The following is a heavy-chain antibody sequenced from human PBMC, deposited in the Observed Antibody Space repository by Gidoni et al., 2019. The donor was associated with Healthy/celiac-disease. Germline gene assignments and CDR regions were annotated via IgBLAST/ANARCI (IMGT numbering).Heavy chain of an antibody. CDR3: ARDRRVVVAYDAFDI. CDR1: GFTFSSYG. Sequence: QVQLVESGGGVVQPGRSLRLSCAASGFTFSSYGMHWVRHAPGKGLEWVAVIWYDGSNKYYAASVKGRFTISRDNSKNTLYLQMNSLRAEDTAVYYCARDRRVVVAYDAFDIWGQGTMVTVSS. J-gene: IGHJ3*02. CDR2: IWYDGSNK. D-gene: IGHD2-15*01. V-gene: IGHV3-33*01.